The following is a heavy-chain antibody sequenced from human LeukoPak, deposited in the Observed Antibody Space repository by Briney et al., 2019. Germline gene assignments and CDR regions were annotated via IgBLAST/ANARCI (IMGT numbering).Heavy chain of an antibody. CDR2: IYYSGST. CDR3: ARALRSYRSSTSCYHAPGAFDI. V-gene: IGHV4-30-4*08. CDR1: GGSISSGDYY. J-gene: IGHJ3*02. Sequence: SETLSLTCTVSGGSISSGDYYWSWIRQPPGKGLEWIGYIYYSGSTYYNPSLKSRVTISVDTSKNQFSLKLSSVTAADTAVYYCARALRSYRSSTSCYHAPGAFDIWGQGTMVTVSS. D-gene: IGHD2-2*01.